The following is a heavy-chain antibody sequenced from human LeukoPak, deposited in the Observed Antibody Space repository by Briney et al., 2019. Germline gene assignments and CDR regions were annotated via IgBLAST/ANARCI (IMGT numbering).Heavy chain of an antibody. CDR1: GYTFTSYY. D-gene: IGHD6-13*01. CDR2: INPSGGST. J-gene: IGHJ4*02. Sequence: GASVKVSCKASGYTFTSYYMHWVRQAPGQGLEWMGIINPSGGSTSYAQKFQGRVTMTRDTSTSTAYMALRSLRSDDTAVYYCARSPTIAAAGNGFDYWGQGTQVTVSS. CDR3: ARSPTIAAAGNGFDY. V-gene: IGHV1-46*01.